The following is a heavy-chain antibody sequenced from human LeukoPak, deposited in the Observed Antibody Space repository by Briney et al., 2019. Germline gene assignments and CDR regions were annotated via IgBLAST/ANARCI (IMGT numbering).Heavy chain of an antibody. D-gene: IGHD6-19*01. CDR1: AFTFGDYA. J-gene: IGHJ4*02. CDR3: TRHRGGSGGEPFDY. CDR2: IRSKRFGGTT. V-gene: IGHV3-49*04. Sequence: GGSLRLSCTASAFTFGDYAMTWVRQAPGKRLEWVGFIRSKRFGGTTEYAASVEGRFTISREDSKRSAYLQMNSLKTEDTAVYYCTRHRGGSGGEPFDYWGQGTLVTVSS.